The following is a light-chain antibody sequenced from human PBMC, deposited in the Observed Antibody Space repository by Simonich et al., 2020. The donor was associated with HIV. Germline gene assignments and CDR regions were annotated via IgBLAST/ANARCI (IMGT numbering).Light chain of an antibody. CDR3: QQYYSTPPT. V-gene: IGKV4-1*01. Sequence: DIVMTQSPDSLAVSLGERATINCKSSRTILYSSNNKNYLAWYQQKPGQPPKLLIYWASTRESGVPDRFSASGSGTDFTLTISSLQAEDVAVYSCQQYYSTPPTFGQGTKLEIK. CDR1: RTILYSSNNKNY. J-gene: IGKJ1*01. CDR2: WAS.